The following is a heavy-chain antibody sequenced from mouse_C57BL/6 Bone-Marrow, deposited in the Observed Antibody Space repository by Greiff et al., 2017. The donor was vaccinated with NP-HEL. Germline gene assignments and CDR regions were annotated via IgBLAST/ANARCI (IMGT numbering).Heavy chain of an antibody. Sequence: QVQLQQSGAELARPGASVKLSCKASGYNFTSYGISWVKQRTGQGLEWIGEIYPRSGNTYYNEKFKGKATLTADKSSSTAYMELRSLTSEDSAVYFCGGVESLTGTGYWGQGTTLTVSS. V-gene: IGHV1-81*01. CDR2: IYPRSGNT. CDR1: GYNFTSYG. CDR3: GGVESLTGTGY. D-gene: IGHD4-1*01. J-gene: IGHJ2*01.